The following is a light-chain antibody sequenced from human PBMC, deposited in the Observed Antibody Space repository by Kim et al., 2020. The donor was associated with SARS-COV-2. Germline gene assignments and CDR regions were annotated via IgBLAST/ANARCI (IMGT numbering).Light chain of an antibody. CDR2: GKN. Sequence: LGKTVRLTCQGDSLRSYYASWYQQRPGQAPVLVIYGKNNRPSGIPDRFSGSSSGNTASLTITGAQAEDEADYYCNSRDSSGNHFYVFGTGTKVTVL. CDR3: NSRDSSGNHFYV. J-gene: IGLJ1*01. V-gene: IGLV3-19*01. CDR1: SLRSYY.